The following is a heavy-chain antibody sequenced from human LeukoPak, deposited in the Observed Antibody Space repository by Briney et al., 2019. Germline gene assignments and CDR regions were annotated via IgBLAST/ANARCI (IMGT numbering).Heavy chain of an antibody. CDR1: GYTFTAYF. Sequence: ASVKVSCKASGYTFTAYFIHWVRQAPGQGLEWMGWINPNSGCTNHAQNFQGRVTMTRDTSISTAYMELSRLRSDDAAVYYCARETGTAGDRSWDYWGQGALVTVSS. D-gene: IGHD2-15*01. CDR2: INPNSGCT. J-gene: IGHJ4*02. V-gene: IGHV1-2*02. CDR3: ARETGTAGDRSWDY.